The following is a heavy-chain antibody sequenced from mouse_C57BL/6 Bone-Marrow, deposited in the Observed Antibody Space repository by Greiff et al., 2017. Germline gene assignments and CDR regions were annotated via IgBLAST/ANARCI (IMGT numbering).Heavy chain of an antibody. CDR2: IHPNSGST. J-gene: IGHJ2*01. D-gene: IGHD1-1*01. CDR3: ARRNYYGSSYDFDY. Sequence: QVQLQQPGAELVKPGASVTLSCKASGYTFTSYWMHWVKQRPGQGLEWIGMIHPNSGSTNYNEKFKSKATLTVDKSSSTAYMQLSSLTSEDSAVYYCARRNYYGSSYDFDYWGQGTTLTVSS. CDR1: GYTFTSYW. V-gene: IGHV1-64*01.